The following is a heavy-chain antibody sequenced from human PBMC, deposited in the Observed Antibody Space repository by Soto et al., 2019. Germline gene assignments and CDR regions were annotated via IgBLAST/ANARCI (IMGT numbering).Heavy chain of an antibody. CDR3: ARAVAAVMDPLDY. Sequence: GGSLRLSCAASGFDFRKYAMHWVRQSPGKGPEWVAITSDDGDIQYYADSVKGRFTISRDNSKNTLYLQMTTLRSEDAAVYFCARAVAAVMDPLDYWGQGTLVTVSS. CDR2: TSDDGDIQ. CDR1: GFDFRKYA. J-gene: IGHJ4*02. D-gene: IGHD3-16*01. V-gene: IGHV3-30-3*01.